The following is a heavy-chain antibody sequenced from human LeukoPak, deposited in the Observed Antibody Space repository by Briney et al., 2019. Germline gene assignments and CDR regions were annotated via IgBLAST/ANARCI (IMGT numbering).Heavy chain of an antibody. CDR3: ARMVCGGGSCYRTGYFDY. CDR2: IKQDGSEK. Sequence: GGSLRLSCAASGFTFSSYWMSWVRQAPGKGLEWVANIKQDGSEKYYVDSVKGRFTISRDNAKNSLYLQMNSLRVEDTAVYYCARMVCGGGSCYRTGYFDYWGQGTLVTVSS. D-gene: IGHD2-15*01. CDR1: GFTFSSYW. V-gene: IGHV3-7*01. J-gene: IGHJ4*02.